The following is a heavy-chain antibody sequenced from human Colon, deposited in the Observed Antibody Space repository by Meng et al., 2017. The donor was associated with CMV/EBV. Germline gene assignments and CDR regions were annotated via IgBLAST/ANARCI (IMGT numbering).Heavy chain of an antibody. CDR2: ISGSGSEGGD. V-gene: IGHV3-23*01. CDR1: GFTFGNYY. CDR3: AKGRMYDDFWSGYED. Sequence: GESLKISCVASGFTFGNYYMSWIRQAPGKGLEWVSGISGSGSEGGDYYADSVKGRFTVSRDNFRNILYLEMNSLKADDTAVYFCAKGRMYDDFWSGYEDWGQGTLVTVSS. D-gene: IGHD3-3*01. J-gene: IGHJ4*02.